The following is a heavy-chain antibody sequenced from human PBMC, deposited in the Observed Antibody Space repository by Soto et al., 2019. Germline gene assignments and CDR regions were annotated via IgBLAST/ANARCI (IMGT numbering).Heavy chain of an antibody. CDR1: GYRLIELS. Sequence: VASVKVSCKVSGYRLIELSMHWVRQPPGRGLEWMGGFDPEEGKTNYAQEFQGRFTITADKSSSTSYLELSSLRSEDTAVYYCATPSGLLGQYSALPDNWGQGTLVTVSS. D-gene: IGHD5-12*01. V-gene: IGHV1-24*01. J-gene: IGHJ4*02. CDR2: FDPEEGKT. CDR3: ATPSGLLGQYSALPDN.